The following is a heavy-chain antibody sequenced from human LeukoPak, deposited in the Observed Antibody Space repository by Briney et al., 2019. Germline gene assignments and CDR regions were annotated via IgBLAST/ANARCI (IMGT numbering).Heavy chain of an antibody. J-gene: IGHJ5*02. CDR1: GFIFNRYN. CDR3: ARGADGVSSNSRGWFDP. Sequence: GGSLRLSCAASGFIFNRYNMNWVRRAPGKGLEWVSSISTSSSYIYYADSVRGRFTISRDNAKNSLYLQMNSLRAEDTAVYSCARGADGVSSNSRGWFDPWGQGTLVTVSS. D-gene: IGHD2-15*01. CDR2: ISTSSSYI. V-gene: IGHV3-21*01.